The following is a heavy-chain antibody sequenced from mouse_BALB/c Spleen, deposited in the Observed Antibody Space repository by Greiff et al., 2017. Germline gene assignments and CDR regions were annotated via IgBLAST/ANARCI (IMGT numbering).Heavy chain of an antibody. J-gene: IGHJ2*01. CDR1: GYTFTSYW. D-gene: IGHD4-1*01. CDR2: INPSNGRT. CDR3: ARRGTGTFDY. Sequence: VQLQQPGAELVKPGASVKLSCKASGYTFTSYWMHWVKQRPGQGLEWIGEINPSNGRTNYNEKFKSKATLTVDKSSSTAYMQLSSLTSEDSAVYYCARRGTGTFDYWGQGTTLTVSS. V-gene: IGHV1S81*02.